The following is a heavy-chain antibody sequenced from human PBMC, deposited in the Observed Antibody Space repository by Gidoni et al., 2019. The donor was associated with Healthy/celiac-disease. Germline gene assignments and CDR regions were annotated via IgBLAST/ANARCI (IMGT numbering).Heavy chain of an antibody. CDR1: GGPISSYY. D-gene: IGHD3-3*01. CDR2: IYYSGST. V-gene: IGHV4-59*01. Sequence: QLQLQASGPGLVKPSESLSLTCTVSGGPISSYYWSWIRQPPGKGLEWIGYIYYSGSTNYNPSLKSRVTLSVDTSKNQFSLKLSSVTAADTAVYYCARAYDFWSGLRFDYWGQGTLVTVSS. J-gene: IGHJ4*02. CDR3: ARAYDFWSGLRFDY.